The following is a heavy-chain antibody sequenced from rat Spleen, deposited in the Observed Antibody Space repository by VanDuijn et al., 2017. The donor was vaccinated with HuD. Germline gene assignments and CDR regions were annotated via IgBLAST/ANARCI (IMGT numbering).Heavy chain of an antibody. V-gene: IGHV5-25*01. Sequence: EVQLVESGGDLVQPGRSLKLSCAASGFTFSDYDMAWVRQAPTKGLEWVTSISDGGGKIYYRDSVKGRFTVSRDNAKSTLYLQMDSLRSEDTATYYCARRYYSGYYLDYWGQGVMVTVSS. CDR3: ARRYYSGYYLDY. CDR2: ISDGGGKI. CDR1: GFTFSDYD. J-gene: IGHJ2*01. D-gene: IGHD1-1*01.